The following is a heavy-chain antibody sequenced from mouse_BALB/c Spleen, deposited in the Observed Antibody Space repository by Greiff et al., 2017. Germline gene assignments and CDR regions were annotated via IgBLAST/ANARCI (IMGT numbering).Heavy chain of an antibody. CDR3: ARELRYYFDY. V-gene: IGHV5-6-5*01. J-gene: IGHJ2*01. CDR2: ISSGGST. D-gene: IGHD1-1*01. CDR1: GFTFSSYA. Sequence: DVMLVESGGGLVKPGGSLKLSCAASGFTFSSYAMSWVRQTPEKRLEWVASISSGGSTYYPDSVKGRFTISRDNARNILYLKMSSLRSEDTAMYYCARELRYYFDYWGQGTTLTVSS.